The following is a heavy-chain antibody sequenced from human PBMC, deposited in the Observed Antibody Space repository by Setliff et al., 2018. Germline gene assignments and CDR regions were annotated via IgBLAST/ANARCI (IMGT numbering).Heavy chain of an antibody. D-gene: IGHD6-19*01. Sequence: GGSLRLSCAASGFTFNSYPLHWVRQTPGKGLEWVATIKFDDRPTYYADSVKGRFTISRDNSRNTLYLQMNSLGPEDTAVYYCARDRLGNSGWFDFDFWGQGTLVTVSS. J-gene: IGHJ4*02. CDR3: ARDRLGNSGWFDFDF. V-gene: IGHV3-30*01. CDR1: GFTFNSYP. CDR2: IKFDDRPT.